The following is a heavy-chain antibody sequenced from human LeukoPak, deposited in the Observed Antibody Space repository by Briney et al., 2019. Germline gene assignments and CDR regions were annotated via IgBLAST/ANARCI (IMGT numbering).Heavy chain of an antibody. D-gene: IGHD5-18*01. V-gene: IGHV3-30*02. Sequence: GGSLTLSCAASGFTFSSYEMNWVRQAPGKGLEWVAFIRYGGSHKYYADSVKGRFTISRDNSKNTLFLQMNSLRAEDTAVYYCAEEASRGSSFAYTPIEKPYYLDYWGQGTLVTVSS. J-gene: IGHJ4*02. CDR2: IRYGGSHK. CDR1: GFTFSSYE. CDR3: AEEASRGSSFAYTPIEKPYYLDY.